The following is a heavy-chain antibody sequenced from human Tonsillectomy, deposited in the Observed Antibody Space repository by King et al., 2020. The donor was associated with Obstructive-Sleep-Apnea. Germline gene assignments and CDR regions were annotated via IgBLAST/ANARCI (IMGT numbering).Heavy chain of an antibody. D-gene: IGHD6-13*01. J-gene: IGHJ5*02. CDR1: GYTFSFYY. V-gene: IGHV1-46*03. CDR2: INPSGGST. Sequence: VQLVQSGAEVKKPGASVKVSCKASGYTFSFYYIHWVRQAPGQGLEWVGIINPSGGSTTYAQKFQGRVTMTRDTSTSTVYMEVSSLRSEDTAVYYCARAITDAGTVRFDPWGQGTLVTVSS. CDR3: ARAITDAGTVRFDP.